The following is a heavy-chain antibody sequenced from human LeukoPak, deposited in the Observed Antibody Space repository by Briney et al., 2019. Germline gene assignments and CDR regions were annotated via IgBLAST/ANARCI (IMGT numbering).Heavy chain of an antibody. CDR2: IYYSGST. Sequence: SETLSLTCTVSGGSISSYYWSWIRQPPGKGLEWIGYIYYSGSTNYNPSLKSRVTMSVDTSKNQFSLKLSSVTAADTAVYYCARQFSFNWFDPWGQGTLVTVSS. CDR1: GGSISSYY. J-gene: IGHJ5*02. V-gene: IGHV4-59*08. CDR3: ARQFSFNWFDP.